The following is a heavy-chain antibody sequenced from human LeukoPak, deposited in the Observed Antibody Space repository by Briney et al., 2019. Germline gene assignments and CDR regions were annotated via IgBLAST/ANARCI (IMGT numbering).Heavy chain of an antibody. V-gene: IGHV3-30*18. J-gene: IGHJ4*02. Sequence: GGSLRLSCAASGFTFSSYGMHWARQAPGKGLEWGAVISNDGSDKYYGYYVKGRFTISRDNSKNTLYLEMNSLRAEDTAVYYCAKDGDIGAAGYYFDYWGQGTLVTVSS. CDR2: ISNDGSDK. CDR1: GFTFSSYG. D-gene: IGHD6-13*01. CDR3: AKDGDIGAAGYYFDY.